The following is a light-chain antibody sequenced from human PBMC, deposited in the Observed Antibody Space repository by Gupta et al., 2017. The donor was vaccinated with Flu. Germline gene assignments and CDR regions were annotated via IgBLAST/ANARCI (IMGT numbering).Light chain of an antibody. V-gene: IGKV1-33*01. CDR3: QRYDNLRT. J-gene: IGKJ1*01. CDR1: QDISNY. Sequence: DIQMTPSPSSLSASVGDRVTITCQASQDISNYLNWYQQKPGKAPKLLIYDASNWETGVPSRFSGSGSGTDFTFTISSLQPEDIETYYWQRYDNLRTFGQGTKVEIK. CDR2: DAS.